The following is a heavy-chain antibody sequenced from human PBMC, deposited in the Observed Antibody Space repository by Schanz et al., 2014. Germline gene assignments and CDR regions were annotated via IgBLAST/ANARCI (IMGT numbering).Heavy chain of an antibody. CDR3: ARSPGDFPGWFDS. Sequence: QLQLQESGSGLVKPSQTLSLTCGVSGGSISSGGSSWNWIRLPPGKGLEWIGYIYHSGSTYYNPSLKRRVTISVDRSKTQFSLILSSVTAADTAVYYCARSPGDFPGWFDSWGQGTLVTVSS. CDR2: IYHSGST. D-gene: IGHD4-17*01. J-gene: IGHJ5*01. CDR1: GGSISSGGSS. V-gene: IGHV4-30-2*01.